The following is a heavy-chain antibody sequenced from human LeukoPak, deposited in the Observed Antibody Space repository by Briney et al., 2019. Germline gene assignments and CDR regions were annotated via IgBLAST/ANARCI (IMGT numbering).Heavy chain of an antibody. CDR2: ISGGGGST. J-gene: IGHJ4*02. Sequence: QPGRSLRLSCAASGFTFTSYAMSWVRQAPGKGLEWVSAISGGGGSTYYADSVKGRFSISRDNSKNTLYLQMNSLRAEDTAVYYCTKEDLGYCSSTSCSFDYWGQGTLVTVSS. V-gene: IGHV3-23*01. D-gene: IGHD2-2*01. CDR1: GFTFTSYA. CDR3: TKEDLGYCSSTSCSFDY.